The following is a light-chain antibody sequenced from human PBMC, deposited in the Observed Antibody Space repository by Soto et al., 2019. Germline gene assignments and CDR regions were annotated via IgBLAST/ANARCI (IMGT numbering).Light chain of an antibody. CDR3: SSYAGSNAVV. J-gene: IGLJ2*01. V-gene: IGLV2-8*01. Sequence: QSALTQPPSASGSPGQSATISCTGTSSDVGGYNYVSWYQQHPGKAPKLMIYEVSKRPSGVPDRFSGSKSGNTASLTVSGLQAEDEADYYCSSYAGSNAVVFGGGTQLTVL. CDR2: EVS. CDR1: SSDVGGYNY.